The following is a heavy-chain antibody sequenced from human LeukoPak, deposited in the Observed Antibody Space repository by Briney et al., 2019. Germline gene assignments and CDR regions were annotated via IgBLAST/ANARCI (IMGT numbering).Heavy chain of an antibody. D-gene: IGHD3-10*01. CDR3: AKIGGLDGWFGEFDP. Sequence: GGSLRLSCAASGFTFNSYAMSWVRQAPGKGLEWVSAIGGSGGSSYYADSVRGRVTISRDNSKNTLYLQMNSVRAEDTAVYYCAKIGGLDGWFGEFDPWGQGTLVTVSS. V-gene: IGHV3-23*01. J-gene: IGHJ5*02. CDR1: GFTFNSYA. CDR2: IGGSGGSS.